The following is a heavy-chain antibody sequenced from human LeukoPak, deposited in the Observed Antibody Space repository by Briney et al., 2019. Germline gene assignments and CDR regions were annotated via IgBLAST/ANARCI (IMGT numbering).Heavy chain of an antibody. CDR3: ARRKLASDAFDI. D-gene: IGHD1-1*01. CDR2: IYFTGST. V-gene: IGHV4-61*01. CDR1: GGSVSSGPYY. J-gene: IGHJ3*02. Sequence: SETLSLTCSVSGGSVSSGPYYWSWIRQPPGKGLQWIGYIYFTGSTSYNPSLKSRVTISADTSKNQFSLRLNSVTATDTALYYCARRKLASDAFDIWGQGTLVSVSS.